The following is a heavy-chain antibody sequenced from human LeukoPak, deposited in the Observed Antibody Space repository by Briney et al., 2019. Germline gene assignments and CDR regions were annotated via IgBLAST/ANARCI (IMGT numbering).Heavy chain of an antibody. J-gene: IGHJ4*02. D-gene: IGHD3-22*01. CDR2: ISGSGGST. V-gene: IGHV3-23*01. CDR3: AKELIADSSGYYHY. CDR1: GFTFSSYA. Sequence: GGSLRLSCAASGFTFSSYAMSGVRQAPGKGLEWVSTISGSGGSTYYADSVKGRFTISRDNSKNTLYLQMNSLRAEDTAVYYCAKELIADSSGYYHYWGQGTLVTVSS.